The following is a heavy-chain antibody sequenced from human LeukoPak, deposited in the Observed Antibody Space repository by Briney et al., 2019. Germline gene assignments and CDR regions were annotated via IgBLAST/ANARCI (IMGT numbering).Heavy chain of an antibody. CDR2: IKSRTDGGTT. V-gene: IGHV3-15*01. J-gene: IGHJ6*04. CDR3: ARFDSVIANYFYYCLDV. Sequence: PGGSLRLSCAASGFTFSNAWMSWVRQAPGKGLEWVGRIKSRTDGGTTDYAAPVKIRFTVSRDDSKNTLYLQMNSLRAEDTAVYHCARFDSVIANYFYYCLDVWGKGTTVTVSS. CDR1: GFTFSNAW. D-gene: IGHD2-21*01.